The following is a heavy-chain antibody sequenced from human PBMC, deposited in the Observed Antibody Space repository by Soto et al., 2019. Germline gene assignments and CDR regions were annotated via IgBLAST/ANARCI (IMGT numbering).Heavy chain of an antibody. CDR2: ISYDGSNK. CDR3: AREPTGIAQYYFDY. CDR1: GFTFSSYA. J-gene: IGHJ4*02. Sequence: QVQLVESGGGVVQPGRSLRLSCAASGFTFSSYAMHWVRQAPGKGLEWVAVISYDGSNKYYADSVKGRFTIYRDNSKKTLYLQMNSLRAEDTAVYYCAREPTGIAQYYFDYWGQGTLVTVSS. V-gene: IGHV3-30-3*01. D-gene: IGHD6-13*01.